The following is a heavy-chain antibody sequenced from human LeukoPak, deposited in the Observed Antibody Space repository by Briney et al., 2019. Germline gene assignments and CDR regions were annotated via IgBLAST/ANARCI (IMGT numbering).Heavy chain of an antibody. V-gene: IGHV1-69*13. CDR2: IIPIFGTA. CDR1: GGTFSSYA. CDR3: ARAVGIGYSYGSNSMDV. J-gene: IGHJ6*02. D-gene: IGHD5-18*01. Sequence: SVKVSCKASGGTFSSYAISWVRQAPGQGLEWMGGIIPIFGTANYAQKFQGRVTITADESTSTAYMELSSLRSEDTAVYYCARAVGIGYSYGSNSMDVWGQGTTVTVSS.